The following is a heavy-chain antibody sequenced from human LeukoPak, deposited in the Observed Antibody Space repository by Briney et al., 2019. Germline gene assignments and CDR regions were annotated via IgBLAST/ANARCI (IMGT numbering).Heavy chain of an antibody. J-gene: IGHJ3*02. Sequence: GGSLRLSCAASGFTFSSYWMSWVRQAPGKGLEWVANIKQDGSEKYYVDSVRGRFTISRDNAKNSLYLQMNSLRAEDTAVYYCAREGYDILTGYRGAFDIWGQGTMVTVSS. CDR3: AREGYDILTGYRGAFDI. D-gene: IGHD3-9*01. CDR1: GFTFSSYW. V-gene: IGHV3-7*01. CDR2: IKQDGSEK.